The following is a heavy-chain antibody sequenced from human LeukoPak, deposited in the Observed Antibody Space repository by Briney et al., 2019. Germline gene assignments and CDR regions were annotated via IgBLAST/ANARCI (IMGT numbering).Heavy chain of an antibody. Sequence: GGSLRLSCAASGFTFSSYSMNWVRQAPGKGLEWVSSISSSSSYIYYADSVKGRFTISRDNAKNSLYLQMNSLRAEDTAVYYCARDVVSCSTTSCYGRDFDYWGQGTLVTVSS. CDR3: ARDVVSCSTTSCYGRDFDY. J-gene: IGHJ4*02. V-gene: IGHV3-21*01. D-gene: IGHD2-2*01. CDR1: GFTFSSYS. CDR2: ISSSSSYI.